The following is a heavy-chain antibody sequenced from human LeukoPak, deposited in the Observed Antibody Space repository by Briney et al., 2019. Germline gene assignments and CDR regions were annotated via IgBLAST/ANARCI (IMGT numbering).Heavy chain of an antibody. CDR2: INRSGST. Sequence: SGTRSLTCAVYGGSFSGYYWSWIRQPPGKGLEWIGEINRSGSTNYNPSLKSRVTISVDTSKNQFSLKLSSVTAADTAVYYCASYCGGDCYLFDYWGQGTLVTVSS. D-gene: IGHD2-21*02. CDR1: GGSFSGYY. CDR3: ASYCGGDCYLFDY. J-gene: IGHJ4*02. V-gene: IGHV4-34*01.